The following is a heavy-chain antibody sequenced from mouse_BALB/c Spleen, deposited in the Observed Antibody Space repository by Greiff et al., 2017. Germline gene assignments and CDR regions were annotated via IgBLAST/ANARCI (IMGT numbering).Heavy chain of an antibody. J-gene: IGHJ4*01. V-gene: IGHV2-5-1*01. CDR1: GFSLTSYG. CDR3: AKNSNYYEDAMDY. D-gene: IGHD1-1*01. Sequence: LQESGPSLVQPSQSLSITCTVSGFSLTSYGVHWVRQSPGKGLEWLGVIWRGGSTDYNAAFMSRLSITKDNSKSQVFFKMNSLQADDTAIYYCAKNSNYYEDAMDYWGQGTSVTVSS. CDR2: IWRGGST.